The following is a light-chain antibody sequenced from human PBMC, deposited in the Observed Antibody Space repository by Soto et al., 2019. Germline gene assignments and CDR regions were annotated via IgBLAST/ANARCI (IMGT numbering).Light chain of an antibody. Sequence: QSALTQPPSASGSPGQSVTISCTGTSSYVGGYNYVSWYQQHPGKAPKLMIYEVSKRPSGVPDRFSGSKSGNTASLTVSGLQAEDEADYYCSLYVGSTKEVFGTGTKVTVL. J-gene: IGLJ1*01. V-gene: IGLV2-8*01. CDR3: SLYVGSTKEV. CDR1: SSYVGGYNY. CDR2: EVS.